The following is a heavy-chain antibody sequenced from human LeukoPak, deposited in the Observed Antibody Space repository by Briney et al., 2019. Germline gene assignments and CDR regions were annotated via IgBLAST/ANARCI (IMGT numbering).Heavy chain of an antibody. CDR2: IYSGGST. J-gene: IGHJ4*02. V-gene: IGHV3-53*01. Sequence: GGSLRLSCAASGFTVSSNYMSWVRQAPGKGLEWVSVIYSGGSTYYADSVKGRFTISRENSKNTLYLQMNSLRAEDTAVYYCARARDGYTRYFDYWGQGSLVTVYS. CDR3: ARARDGYTRYFDY. D-gene: IGHD5-24*01. CDR1: GFTVSSNY.